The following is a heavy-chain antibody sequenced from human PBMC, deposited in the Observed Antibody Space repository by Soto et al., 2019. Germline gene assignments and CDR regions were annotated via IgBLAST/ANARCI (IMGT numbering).Heavy chain of an antibody. V-gene: IGHV2-5*02. D-gene: IGHD2-21*02. CDR1: GFSLNTGGLG. CDR3: THSRWGGDCLRSYSSHYYYGMDV. J-gene: IGHJ6*02. Sequence: QITLKESGPTLVKPTQTLTLTCTFSGFSLNTGGLGVGWIRQPPGKALEWLALIYWDDDKRYSPSLKSRLSITKATSNNPVVLPMTNMDPVDTATYSCTHSRWGGDCLRSYSSHYYYGMDVWGQGTTVTVSS. CDR2: IYWDDDK.